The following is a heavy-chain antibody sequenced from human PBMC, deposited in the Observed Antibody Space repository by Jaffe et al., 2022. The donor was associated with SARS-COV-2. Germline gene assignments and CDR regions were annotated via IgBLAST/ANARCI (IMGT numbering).Heavy chain of an antibody. V-gene: IGHV3-23*01. D-gene: IGHD3-22*01. CDR1: GFTFGSYA. J-gene: IGHJ4*02. CDR2: ISGSGRST. Sequence: EVQLLESGGGLVQPGGSLRLSCAASGFTFGSYAVSWVRQAPGKGLEWVSVISGSGRSTNYADSVKGRFTISRDSSKNTLYLQMEGLGAEDTATYYCARARESDSSGYAVFGYWGQGTLVTVSS. CDR3: ARARESDSSGYAVFGY.